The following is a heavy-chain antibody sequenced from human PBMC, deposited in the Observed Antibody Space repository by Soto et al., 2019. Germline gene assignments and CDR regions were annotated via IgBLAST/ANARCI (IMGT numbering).Heavy chain of an antibody. CDR2: ISGNGLYK. D-gene: IGHD6-25*01. V-gene: IGHV3-11*05. J-gene: IGHJ4*02. Sequence: LSLTCTVSGGSMISYYMDWIRHTPGRGLEWLSYISGNGLYKIYADSMEGRFTISRDNAKNSVYLQLTNLGADDTAVYYCAREGSSGLFDFWGQGALVTVSS. CDR1: GGSMISYY. CDR3: AREGSSGLFDF.